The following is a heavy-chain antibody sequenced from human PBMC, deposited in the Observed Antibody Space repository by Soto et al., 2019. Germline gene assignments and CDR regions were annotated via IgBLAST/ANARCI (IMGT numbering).Heavy chain of an antibody. CDR1: GGSISSGDYY. CDR2: IYHSGST. J-gene: IGHJ5*02. D-gene: IGHD5-18*01. V-gene: IGHV4-61*08. Sequence: SETLSLTCTVSGGSISSGDYYWSWIRQPPGKGLEWIGEIYHSGSTNYNPALKSRVTISVDTSKSQFSLKLSSVTAADTAVYYCAKDSGYNYGYFRWFDPWGQGTLVTVSS. CDR3: AKDSGYNYGYFRWFDP.